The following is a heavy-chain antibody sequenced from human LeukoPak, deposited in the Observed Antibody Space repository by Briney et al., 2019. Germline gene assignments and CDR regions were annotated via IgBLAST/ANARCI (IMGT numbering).Heavy chain of an antibody. Sequence: ASVKVSCKASGYTFTGYYMHWVRQAPRQGLEWMGRINPNSGGTNYAQKFQGRVTMTRDTSISTAYMELSRLRSDDTAVYYCAIMSQQQRGLGVYWGPGTLVTVSS. CDR1: GYTFTGYY. CDR3: AIMSQQQRGLGVY. D-gene: IGHD6-13*01. J-gene: IGHJ4*02. V-gene: IGHV1-2*06. CDR2: INPNSGGT.